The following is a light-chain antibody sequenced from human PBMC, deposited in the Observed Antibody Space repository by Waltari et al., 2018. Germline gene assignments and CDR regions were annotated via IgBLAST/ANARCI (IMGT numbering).Light chain of an antibody. CDR1: SSDVGNYNL. CDR3: CSYAGHSTYV. J-gene: IGLJ1*01. V-gene: IGLV2-23*02. CDR2: EVS. Sequence: QSALTQPASVSGSPGQSITISCTGTSSDVGNYNLVSWYQQHPGKAPKRMIYEVSQRASGVSNRFSASKSGNTASLTISGLQPEDETDYYCCSYAGHSTYVFGTGTKVTVL.